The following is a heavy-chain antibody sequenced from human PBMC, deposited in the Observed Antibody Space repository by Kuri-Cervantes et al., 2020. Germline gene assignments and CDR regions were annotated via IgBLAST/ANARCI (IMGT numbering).Heavy chain of an antibody. Sequence: GESLKISCAASGFTFGNSDMHWVRQATGKGLEWVSAIGAGGDTYYPGSVKGRFTISRDNAKNSLYLQMNSLRAGDTAVYYCAREYCSSTSCSPYYYYGMDVWGQGTTVTVSS. CDR1: GFTFGNSD. CDR3: AREYCSSTSCSPYYYYGMDV. V-gene: IGHV3-13*01. D-gene: IGHD2-2*01. CDR2: IGAGGDT. J-gene: IGHJ6*02.